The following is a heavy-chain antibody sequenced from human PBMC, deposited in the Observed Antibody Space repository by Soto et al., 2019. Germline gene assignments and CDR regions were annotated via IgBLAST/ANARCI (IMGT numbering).Heavy chain of an antibody. Sequence: AETLSLTCTVSSGSISSYSWSWIRQPPGKGLEWIGYIHYPENTNPNPPLKGRVAISIDPTWNAFSLKLRSVTAGDTAVYYCGAGDYLTGFSYRKVKWFDPWGQGTLVTVSS. CDR2: IHYPENT. J-gene: IGHJ5*02. D-gene: IGHD3-9*01. CDR1: SGSISSYS. V-gene: IGHV4-59*01. CDR3: GAGDYLTGFSYRKVKWFDP.